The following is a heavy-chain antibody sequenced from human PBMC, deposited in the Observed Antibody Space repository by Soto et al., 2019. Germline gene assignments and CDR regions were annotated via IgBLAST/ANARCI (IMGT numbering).Heavy chain of an antibody. CDR3: ARSASGSYYDYVWGSYRYALFDY. V-gene: IGHV4-31*03. Sequence: SETLSLTCTVSGVSISSGGYYWSWIRQHPGKGLEWIGYIYYSGSTYYNPSLKSRVTISVDTSKNQFSLKLSSVTAADTAVYYCARSASGSYYDYVWGSYRYALFDYWGRGTLVTVSS. J-gene: IGHJ4*02. CDR2: IYYSGST. D-gene: IGHD3-16*02. CDR1: GVSISSGGYY.